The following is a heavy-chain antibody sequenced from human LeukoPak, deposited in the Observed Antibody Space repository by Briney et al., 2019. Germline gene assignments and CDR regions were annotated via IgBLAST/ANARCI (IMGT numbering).Heavy chain of an antibody. D-gene: IGHD5-18*01. CDR1: GFTFSSYG. Sequence: QPGGSLRLSCAASGFTFSSYGMHWVRQAPGKGLEWVAVISYDGSNKYYADSVKGRFTISRDNSKNTLYLQTNSLRAEDTAVYYCAKDPTPWIQLPYFDYWGQGTLVTVSS. J-gene: IGHJ4*02. CDR3: AKDPTPWIQLPYFDY. CDR2: ISYDGSNK. V-gene: IGHV3-30*18.